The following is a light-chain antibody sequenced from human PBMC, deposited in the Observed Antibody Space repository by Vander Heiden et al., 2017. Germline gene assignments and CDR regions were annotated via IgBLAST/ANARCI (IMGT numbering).Light chain of an antibody. CDR3: NSYTSSSTRV. J-gene: IGLJ2*01. Sequence: QSALTQPASVSGSPGPSITISCTGTSSDVGGYNYVSWYQQHPGKAPKLMIYDVSNRPSGVSIRFSGSKSGNTASLTISGLQAEDEADYYCNSYTSSSTRVFGGGTKLTVL. V-gene: IGLV2-14*01. CDR1: SSDVGGYNY. CDR2: DVS.